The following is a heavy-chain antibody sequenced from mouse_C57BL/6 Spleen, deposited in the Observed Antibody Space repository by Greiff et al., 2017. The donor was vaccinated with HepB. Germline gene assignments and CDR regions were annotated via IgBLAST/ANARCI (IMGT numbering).Heavy chain of an antibody. CDR1: GYTFTSYG. Sequence: QVQLKESGAELARPGASVKLSCKASGYTFTSYGISWVKQRTGQGLEWIGEIYPRSGNTYYNEKFKGKATLTADKSSSTAYMELRSLTSEDSAVYFCARLEDGYYWFAYWGQGTLVTVSA. CDR2: IYPRSGNT. D-gene: IGHD2-3*01. V-gene: IGHV1-81*01. CDR3: ARLEDGYYWFAY. J-gene: IGHJ3*01.